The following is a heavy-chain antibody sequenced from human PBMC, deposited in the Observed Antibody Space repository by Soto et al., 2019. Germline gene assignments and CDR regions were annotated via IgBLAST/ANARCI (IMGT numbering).Heavy chain of an antibody. CDR3: ARGRSSSWWYYYYMDV. D-gene: IGHD6-13*01. J-gene: IGHJ6*03. CDR2: IYYSGST. Sequence: GKGLEWIGYIYYSGSTNYNPSLKSRVTISVDTSKNQFSLKLSSVTAADTAVYYCARGRSSSWWYYYYMDVWGKGTTVTVSS. V-gene: IGHV4-59*01.